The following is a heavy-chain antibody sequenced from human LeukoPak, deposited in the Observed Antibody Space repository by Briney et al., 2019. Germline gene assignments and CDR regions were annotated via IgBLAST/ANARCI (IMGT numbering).Heavy chain of an antibody. CDR3: ARDIGRSGYFHPLRSAAYYFDH. D-gene: IGHD3-22*01. CDR2: ISSSGSTI. CDR1: GFTFSDYY. J-gene: IGHJ4*02. Sequence: GGSLRLSCAASGFTFSDYYMSWIRQAPGKGLEWVSYISSSGSTIYYADSVKGRFTISRDNAKNSLYLQMNSLRAEDTAVYYCARDIGRSGYFHPLRSAAYYFDHWGQGTLVTVSS. V-gene: IGHV3-11*01.